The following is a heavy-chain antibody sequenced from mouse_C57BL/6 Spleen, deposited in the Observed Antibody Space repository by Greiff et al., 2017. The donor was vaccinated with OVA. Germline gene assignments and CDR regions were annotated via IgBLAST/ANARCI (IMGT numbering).Heavy chain of an antibody. J-gene: IGHJ3*01. V-gene: IGHV14-1*01. CDR1: GFNIKDYY. Sequence: EVKLQESGAELVRPGASVTLSCTASGFNIKDYYIHWVKQRPEQGLEWIGRLDPEDGDTESAPKFQGKATMTADTSSNTAYLQLSSLSSEDTAVYYCTTEWVRWCAYWGQGTLVTVSA. CDR2: LDPEDGDT. CDR3: TTEWVRWCAY. D-gene: IGHD2-14*01.